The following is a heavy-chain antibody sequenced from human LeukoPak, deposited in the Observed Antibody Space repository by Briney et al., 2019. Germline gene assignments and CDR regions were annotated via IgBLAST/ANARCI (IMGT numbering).Heavy chain of an antibody. CDR2: IYYSGST. V-gene: IGHV4-59*01. CDR1: GGSISSYY. J-gene: IGHJ4*02. Sequence: PSETLSLTCTVSGGSISSYYWSWIRQPPGKGLEWIGYIYYSGSTNYNPSLKSRVTISVDTSKNQFSLKLSSVTAADTAVYYCARDVAVAGTGGEFDYWGQGTLVTVSS. D-gene: IGHD6-19*01. CDR3: ARDVAVAGTGGEFDY.